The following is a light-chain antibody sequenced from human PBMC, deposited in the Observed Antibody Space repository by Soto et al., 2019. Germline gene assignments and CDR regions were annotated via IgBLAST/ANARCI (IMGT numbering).Light chain of an antibody. Sequence: EIVLTQSAGTLSLSPGERATLSCRASQSVSNYLGWYRQSPGQAPRLLIHGAAIRATGIPDRFSGRGSGTDFTLTIIRLETEDLAMYYCQRYSTSAFTFGPGTKVYIK. J-gene: IGKJ3*01. CDR1: QSVSNY. V-gene: IGKV3-20*01. CDR3: QRYSTSAFT. CDR2: GAA.